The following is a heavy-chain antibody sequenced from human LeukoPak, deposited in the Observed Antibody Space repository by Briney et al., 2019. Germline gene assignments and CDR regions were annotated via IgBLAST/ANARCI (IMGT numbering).Heavy chain of an antibody. CDR2: IRYDGSNK. D-gene: IGHD6-13*01. CDR1: GFTFSSYG. Sequence: GGSLRLSCAASGFTFSSYGMHWVRRAPGKGLEWVAFIRYDGSNKYYADSVKGRFTISRDNSKNTLYLQMNSLRAEDTAVYYCAKDPYVLAGLRRGPYDYWGQGTLVTVSS. V-gene: IGHV3-30*02. CDR3: AKDPYVLAGLRRGPYDY. J-gene: IGHJ4*02.